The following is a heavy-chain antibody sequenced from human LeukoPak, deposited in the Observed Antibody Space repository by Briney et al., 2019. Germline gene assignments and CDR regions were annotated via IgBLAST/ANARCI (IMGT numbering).Heavy chain of an antibody. CDR2: INAGNGNT. D-gene: IGHD3-9*01. Sequence: ASVKVSCKASGYTFTSYAMHWVRQAPGQRLEWMGWINAGNGNTKYSQKFQGRVTITRDTSASTAYMELSSLRSEDTAVYYCARAERYFDWLLSFDYWGQGTLVTDSS. V-gene: IGHV1-3*01. CDR3: ARAERYFDWLLSFDY. CDR1: GYTFTSYA. J-gene: IGHJ4*02.